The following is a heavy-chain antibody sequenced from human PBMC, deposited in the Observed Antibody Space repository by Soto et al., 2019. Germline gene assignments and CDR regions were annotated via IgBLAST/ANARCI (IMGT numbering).Heavy chain of an antibody. CDR1: GYTFTSYY. D-gene: IGHD3-16*01. CDR3: ARDAGYGRGCPLGDYYGMDV. V-gene: IGHV1-46*01. CDR2: INPSGGST. Sequence: QVQLVQSGAEVKKPGASVKVSCKASGYTFTSYYMHWVRQAPGQGLEWLGIINPSGGSTSYAQKFQGRVTMTRGTSTSTGYMELSSLRSEDTAVYYCARDAGYGRGCPLGDYYGMDVWGQGTTVTGSS. J-gene: IGHJ6*02.